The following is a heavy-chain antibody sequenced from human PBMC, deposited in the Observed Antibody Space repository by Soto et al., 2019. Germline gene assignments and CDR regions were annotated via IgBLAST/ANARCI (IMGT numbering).Heavy chain of an antibody. D-gene: IGHD4-17*01. J-gene: IGHJ6*02. CDR3: ARAPMDDYGNYYDGMDV. CDR1: GGSFRGYS. Sequence: QVQLQQWGAGLLKPSETLSLTCGVSGGSFRGYSWNWIRQSPEKGLEWIGEINYRGITSYNPSLRSRVTISLDTSTNRFSLTSTSVTAADTAIYYCARAPMDDYGNYYDGMDVWGQGTTITVS. V-gene: IGHV4-34*01. CDR2: INYRGIT.